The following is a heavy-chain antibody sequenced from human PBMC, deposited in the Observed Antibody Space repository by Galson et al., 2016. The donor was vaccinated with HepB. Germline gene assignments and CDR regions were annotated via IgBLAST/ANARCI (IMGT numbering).Heavy chain of an antibody. Sequence: SLRLSCAGSGFRFSDYSMSWFRQAPGKGLEWVSGISGSGDLKYYADSVKGRFTISRDNPKNTLHLQMKSLRVDDTAVYYCAKIWGKSSGWYGSSYFQYGMDVWGQGTTVSVSS. CDR2: ISGSGDLK. J-gene: IGHJ6*02. CDR1: GFRFSDYS. D-gene: IGHD6-19*01. CDR3: AKIWGKSSGWYGSSYFQYGMDV. V-gene: IGHV3-23*01.